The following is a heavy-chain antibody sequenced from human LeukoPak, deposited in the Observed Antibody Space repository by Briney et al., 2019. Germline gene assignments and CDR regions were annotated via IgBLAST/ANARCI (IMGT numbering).Heavy chain of an antibody. CDR1: GYTFTSYG. CDR3: ARVISTGIAALMFDP. D-gene: IGHD6-13*01. V-gene: IGHV1-2*06. CDR2: INPNSGGT. Sequence: GASVKVSCKASGYTFTSYGISWVRQAPGQGLEWMGRINPNSGGTNYAQKFQGRVTMTRDTSISTAYMELSRLRSDDTAVYYCARVISTGIAALMFDPWGQGTLVTVSS. J-gene: IGHJ5*02.